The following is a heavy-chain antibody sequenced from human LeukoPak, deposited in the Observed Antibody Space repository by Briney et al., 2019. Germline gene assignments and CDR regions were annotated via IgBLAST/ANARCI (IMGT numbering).Heavy chain of an antibody. D-gene: IGHD3-3*01. J-gene: IGHJ4*02. CDR2: ISAYNGNT. CDR3: ARQVGVVKSNDY. CDR1: GYTFTSYG. Sequence: ASVKVSCKASGYTFTSYGISWVRQAPGQGLEWRGWISAYNGNTNYAQKLQGGVTMTTDTSTSTAYMELRSLRSHDTAVYYCARQVGVVKSNDYWGQGTLVTVSS. V-gene: IGHV1-18*01.